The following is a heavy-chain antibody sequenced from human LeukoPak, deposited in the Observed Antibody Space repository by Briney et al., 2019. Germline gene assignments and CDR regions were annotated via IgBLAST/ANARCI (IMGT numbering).Heavy chain of an antibody. V-gene: IGHV4-30-4*01. CDR3: ARSKAHLSTSWYGTWFDP. J-gene: IGHJ5*02. CDR1: GGSISSGDYY. CDR2: IYYSGST. Sequence: SQTLSLTCTVSGGSISSGDYYWSWIRQPPGKGLEWIGYIYYSGSTYYNPSLKSRVTISVDTSKNQLSLKLSSVTAADTAVYYCARSKAHLSTSWYGTWFDPWGQGTLVTVSS. D-gene: IGHD2-2*01.